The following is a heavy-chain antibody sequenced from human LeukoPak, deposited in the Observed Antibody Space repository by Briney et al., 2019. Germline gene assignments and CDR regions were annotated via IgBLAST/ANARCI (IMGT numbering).Heavy chain of an antibody. CDR2: ISSSGSTI. CDR3: ARCGYYDSSGYYPLYFDY. V-gene: IGHV3-48*03. J-gene: IGHJ4*02. CDR1: GFTFSSYE. Sequence: PGGSLRLSCAASGFTFSSYEVNWVRQAPGKGLEWVSYISSSGSTIYYADSVKGRFTISRDNAKNSLYLQMNSLRAEDTAVYYCARCGYYDSSGYYPLYFDYWGQGTLVTVSS. D-gene: IGHD3-22*01.